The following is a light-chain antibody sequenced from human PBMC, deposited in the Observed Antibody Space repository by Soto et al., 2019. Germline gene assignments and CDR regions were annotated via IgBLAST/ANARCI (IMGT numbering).Light chain of an antibody. V-gene: IGLV4-69*01. Sequence: QLVLTQSPSASASLGASVKLTCTLSTGHRAFAIAWHQQQPEKGPRYLMKVNSDGSHNRGDGIPDRFSGSSSGAERYLTISSLQSEDEADYYCSSYAGSSNVFGTGTKLTVL. CDR1: TGHRAFA. J-gene: IGLJ1*01. CDR3: SSYAGSSNV. CDR2: VNSDGSH.